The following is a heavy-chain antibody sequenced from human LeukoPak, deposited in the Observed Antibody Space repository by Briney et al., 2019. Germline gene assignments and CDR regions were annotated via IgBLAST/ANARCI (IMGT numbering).Heavy chain of an antibody. CDR2: IYYSGST. CDR1: GGSISSGGYY. CDR3: ARDFRDSSSWYPFDY. J-gene: IGHJ4*02. Sequence: SQTLSLTCTVSGGSISSGGYYWSWIRQHPGKGLEWIGYIYYSGSTYYNPSLKSRVTISVDTSKNQFSLKLSSVTAADTAVYYCARDFRDSSSWYPFDYWGQGTLVTVSS. V-gene: IGHV4-31*03. D-gene: IGHD6-13*01.